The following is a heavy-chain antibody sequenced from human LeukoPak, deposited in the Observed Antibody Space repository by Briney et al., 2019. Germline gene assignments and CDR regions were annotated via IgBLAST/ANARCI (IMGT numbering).Heavy chain of an antibody. CDR1: GYTFTSYG. CDR2: ISAYNGNT. D-gene: IGHD1-1*01. V-gene: IGHV1-18*01. Sequence: ASVKVSCKASGYTFTSYGISWVRQAPGQGLEWMGWISAYNGNTNYAQKLQGRVTMTTDTSTSTAYMELRSLRSDDTAVYYCARGQTERLSEGDWFDPWGQGTLVTVSS. J-gene: IGHJ5*02. CDR3: ARGQTERLSEGDWFDP.